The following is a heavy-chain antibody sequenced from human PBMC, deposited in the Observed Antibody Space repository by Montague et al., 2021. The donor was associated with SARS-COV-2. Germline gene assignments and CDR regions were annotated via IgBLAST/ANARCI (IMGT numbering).Heavy chain of an antibody. CDR2: FYYTGST. CDR3: ARGRSGFFNPLDY. V-gene: IGHV4-39*02. J-gene: IGHJ4*02. CDR1: DDSITSRTYY. D-gene: IGHD3-3*01. Sequence: SETLSLTCAVSDDSITSRTYYWAWIRQPPGKGLEWIGSFYYTGSTYYNPPLKSRVTMSVDTSKKHFSLNLNSVTAADTAVYYCARGRSGFFNPLDYWGQGTLVTVSS.